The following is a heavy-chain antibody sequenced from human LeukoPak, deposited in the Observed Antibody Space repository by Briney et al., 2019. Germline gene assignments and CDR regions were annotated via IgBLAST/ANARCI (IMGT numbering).Heavy chain of an antibody. D-gene: IGHD6-19*01. J-gene: IGHJ4*02. V-gene: IGHV3-23*01. CDR2: TSGNGYKT. CDR1: GFTFSSYA. Sequence: GGSLRLSCAASGFTFSSYAMSWVRQAPGKGLEWVSATSGNGYKTYYADSVKGRFTISRDNSKNTLYLQMNSLGAEDTAVYYCAKDSGWPFDYWGQGTLVTVSS. CDR3: AKDSGWPFDY.